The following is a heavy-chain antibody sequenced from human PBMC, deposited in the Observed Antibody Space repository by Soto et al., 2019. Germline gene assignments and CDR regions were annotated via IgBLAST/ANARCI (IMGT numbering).Heavy chain of an antibody. CDR3: ASSPLVPATSLARFDP. Sequence: QVQLQQWGAGLLKPSETLSLTCAVYGGSFSGYYWSWIRQPPGKGLEWIGEINHSGSTNYNPSLKSRVTISVDTAKNQFSLKLSSVTAADTAVYYCASSPLVPATSLARFDPWGQGTLVTVSS. D-gene: IGHD2-15*01. CDR2: INHSGST. CDR1: GGSFSGYY. V-gene: IGHV4-34*01. J-gene: IGHJ5*02.